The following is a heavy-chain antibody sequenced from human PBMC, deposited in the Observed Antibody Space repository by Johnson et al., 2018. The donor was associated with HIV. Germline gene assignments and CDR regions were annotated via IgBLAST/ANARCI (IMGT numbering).Heavy chain of an antibody. D-gene: IGHD5-24*01. J-gene: IGHJ3*02. CDR1: GFSFSRYG. CDR3: ATSTGWLRPTDAFDI. CDR2: ISGSGGST. Sequence: VQLVESGGGVVQPGRSLRLSCAASGFSFSRYGMHWVRQAPGKGLEWVSAISGSGGSTYYADSVKGRFTISRDNSKNTLYLQMNSLRAEDTAVYYCATSTGWLRPTDAFDIWGQGKMVTVSS. V-gene: IGHV3-23*04.